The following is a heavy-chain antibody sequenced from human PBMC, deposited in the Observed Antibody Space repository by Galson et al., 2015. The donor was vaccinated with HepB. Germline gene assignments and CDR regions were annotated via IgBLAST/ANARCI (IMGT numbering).Heavy chain of an antibody. CDR3: AKDRAYCGGDCPTYYCYCMVV. D-gene: IGHD2-21*02. V-gene: IGHV3-23*01. J-gene: IGHJ6*02. CDR2: ISGSGGST. CDR1: GFTFSSYA. Sequence: SLRLSCAASGFTFSSYAMSWVRQAPGKGLEWVSAISGSGGSTYYADSVKGRFTISRDNSKNTLYLQMNSLRAEDTAVYYCAKDRAYCGGDCPTYYCYCMVVWGQVTTVTVSS.